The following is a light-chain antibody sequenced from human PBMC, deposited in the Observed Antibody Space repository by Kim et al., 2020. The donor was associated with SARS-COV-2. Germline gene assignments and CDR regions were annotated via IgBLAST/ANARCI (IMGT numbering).Light chain of an antibody. Sequence: SYELTQPPSVSVAPGMTARITCEGNNIGDKSVHWYQQKPGQAPVLFIYYDSDRPSGIPERFSGSNSENTATLTISRVEAGDEADYYCQVWDGSSDHYVFG. CDR1: NIGDKS. V-gene: IGLV3-21*04. CDR3: QVWDGSSDHYV. J-gene: IGLJ1*01. CDR2: YDS.